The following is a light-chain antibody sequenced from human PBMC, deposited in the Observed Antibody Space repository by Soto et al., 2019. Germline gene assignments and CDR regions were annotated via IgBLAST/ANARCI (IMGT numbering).Light chain of an antibody. V-gene: IGKV3-15*01. CDR3: QQYNNWWT. J-gene: IGKJ1*01. CDR2: GAS. Sequence: EIVMTQSPATLSVSPGERATLSCRASQSVSSNLAWYQQKPGQAPRLLMYGASTRATGIPARFSGSGSGTEFTLTISSLPSEDFAVYYCQQYNNWWTFGQGTKVDIK. CDR1: QSVSSN.